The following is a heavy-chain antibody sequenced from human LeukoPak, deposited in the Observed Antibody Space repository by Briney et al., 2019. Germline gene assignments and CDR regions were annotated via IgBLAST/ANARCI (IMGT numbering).Heavy chain of an antibody. CDR1: GGSISSYY. J-gene: IGHJ4*02. CDR2: IYYSGST. CDR3: AGYHNSESVDY. V-gene: IGHV4-59*12. D-gene: IGHD2/OR15-2a*01. Sequence: PSETLSLTCTVSGGSISSYYWSWIRQPPGKGVEWIGYIYYSGSTNYNPSLKSRVIISVDTSKNQFSLKLSSVTAADTAVYYCAGYHNSESVDYWGQGTLVTVSS.